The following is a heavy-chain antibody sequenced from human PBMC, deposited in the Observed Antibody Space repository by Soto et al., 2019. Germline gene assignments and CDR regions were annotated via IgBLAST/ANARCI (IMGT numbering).Heavy chain of an antibody. V-gene: IGHV1-46*01. D-gene: IGHD3-10*01. CDR2: INPSGGST. J-gene: IGHJ6*02. Sequence: ASVKVSCKASGYTFTSYYMHWVRQAPGQGLEWMGIINPSGGSTSYAQKFQGRVTMTRDTSTSTFYMELSSLRSEDTAVYYCARDPQWFAPGYYYYGMDVWGQGTTVTVSS. CDR3: ARDPQWFAPGYYYYGMDV. CDR1: GYTFTSYY.